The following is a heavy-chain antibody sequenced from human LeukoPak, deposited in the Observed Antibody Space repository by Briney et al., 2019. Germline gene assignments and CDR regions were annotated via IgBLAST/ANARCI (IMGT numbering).Heavy chain of an antibody. CDR2: IHNSGST. J-gene: IGHJ4*02. V-gene: IGHV4-59*08. CDR1: GGSISSYY. CDR3: ARHAQHSRDLGSARNLDY. Sequence: SETLSLTCTVSGGSISSYYWSWIRQPPGKGLEWIGYIHNSGSTNYNPSLRSRVTISVDTSKNLFSLKLTSVTAADTAVYYCARHAQHSRDLGSARNLDYWGQGTLVTVSS. D-gene: IGHD7-27*01.